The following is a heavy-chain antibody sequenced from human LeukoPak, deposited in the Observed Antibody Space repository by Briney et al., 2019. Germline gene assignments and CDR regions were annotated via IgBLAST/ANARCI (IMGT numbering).Heavy chain of an antibody. CDR3: ARGDYDYVWGSYRYYYFDY. D-gene: IGHD3-16*02. Sequence: GGSLRLSCAASGFTVSSNYMSWVRQAPGKGLEWVSVIYSGGSTYYADSVKGRFTISRDNAKNSLYLQMNSLRAEDTAVYYCARGDYDYVWGSYRYYYFDYWGQGTLVTVSS. CDR1: GFTVSSNY. CDR2: IYSGGST. V-gene: IGHV3-53*01. J-gene: IGHJ4*02.